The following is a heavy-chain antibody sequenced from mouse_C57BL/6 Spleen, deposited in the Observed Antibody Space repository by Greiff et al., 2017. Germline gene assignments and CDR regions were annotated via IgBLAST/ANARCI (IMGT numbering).Heavy chain of an antibody. CDR2: IYPGDGDT. J-gene: IGHJ2*01. Sequence: QVQLKQSGPELVKPGASVKISCKASGYAFSSSWMNWVKQRPGKGLEWIGRIYPGDGDTNYNGKFKGKATLTADKSSSTAYMQLSSLTSEDSAVYFCARGGYSNLFDYWGQGTTLTVSS. CDR3: ARGGYSNLFDY. V-gene: IGHV1-82*01. CDR1: GYAFSSSW. D-gene: IGHD2-5*01.